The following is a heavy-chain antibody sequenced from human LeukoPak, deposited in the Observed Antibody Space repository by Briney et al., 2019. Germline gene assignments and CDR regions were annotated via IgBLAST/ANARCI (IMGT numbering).Heavy chain of an antibody. CDR2: INSDSIWT. D-gene: IGHD3-10*01. J-gene: IGHJ4*02. CDR3: ARASRGFGESGDFDY. V-gene: IGHV3-48*01. Sequence: GGSLRLSCAASGFNFSSYSMSWVRQVPGKGLEWLSYINSDSIWTHYADSVKGRFTISRDNAKNSLYLQMNSLRAEDTAVYYCARASRGFGESGDFDYWGQGTLVTVSS. CDR1: GFNFSSYS.